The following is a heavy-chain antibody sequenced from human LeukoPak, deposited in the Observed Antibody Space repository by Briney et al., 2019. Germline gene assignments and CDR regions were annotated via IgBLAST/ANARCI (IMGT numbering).Heavy chain of an antibody. CDR2: IIPIFGTA. J-gene: IGHJ6*03. V-gene: IGHV1-69*06. CDR1: GGTFSSYA. Sequence: SVKVSCKASGGTFSSYAISWVRQAPGQGLEWMGGIIPIFGTANYAQKFQGRVTITADKSTSTAYMELSSLRSEDTAVYYCARAVPANPIKKLWFGESPLTNYYYYYMDVWGKGTTVTVSS. D-gene: IGHD3-10*01. CDR3: ARAVPANPIKKLWFGESPLTNYYYYYMDV.